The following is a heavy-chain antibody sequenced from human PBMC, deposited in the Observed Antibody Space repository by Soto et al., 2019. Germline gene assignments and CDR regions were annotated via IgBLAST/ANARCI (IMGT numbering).Heavy chain of an antibody. D-gene: IGHD6-13*01. CDR1: GGSFNGYY. CDR3: AREEVPQWFSKGYYGMDV. CDR2: INHGGGT. J-gene: IGHJ6*02. Sequence: PSETLSLTCAVDGGSFNGYYWTWIRQTPGKGLEWIGEINHGGGTNYNPSLKSRVSILIDTSKSQFSLKLNSVTAADTAVYYCAREEVPQWFSKGYYGMDVWGQGTTVTV. V-gene: IGHV4-34*01.